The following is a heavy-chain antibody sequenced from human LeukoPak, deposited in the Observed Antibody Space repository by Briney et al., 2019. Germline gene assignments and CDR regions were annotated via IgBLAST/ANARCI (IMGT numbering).Heavy chain of an antibody. J-gene: IGHJ4*02. V-gene: IGHV1-46*01. CDR2: INPSGGST. Sequence: ASVKVSCKASGYTFTSYYMHWVRQAPGLGLEWMGIINPSGGSTSYAQKFQGRVTMTRDTSTSTVYMELSSLRSEDTAVYYCARGGPYCSGGSCYSGPPGTFDYWGQGTLVTVSS. CDR3: ARGGPYCSGGSCYSGPPGTFDY. D-gene: IGHD2-15*01. CDR1: GYTFTSYY.